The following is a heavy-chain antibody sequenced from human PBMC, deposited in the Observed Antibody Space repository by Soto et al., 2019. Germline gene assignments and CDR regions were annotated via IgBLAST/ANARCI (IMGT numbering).Heavy chain of an antibody. Sequence: EVQLLESGGGLVQPGWSLRLSCAASGFTFSSYAMSWVRQAPGKGLEWVSAISGSGGSTYYADSVKGRFTISRDNSKNTLYLQMNSLRAEDTAVYYCAKGVSYSSSRISDYWGQGTLVTVSS. J-gene: IGHJ4*02. D-gene: IGHD6-6*01. CDR3: AKGVSYSSSRISDY. CDR2: ISGSGGST. CDR1: GFTFSSYA. V-gene: IGHV3-23*01.